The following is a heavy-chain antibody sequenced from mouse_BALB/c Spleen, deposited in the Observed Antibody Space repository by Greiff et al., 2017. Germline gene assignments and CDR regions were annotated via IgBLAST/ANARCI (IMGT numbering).Heavy chain of an antibody. CDR3: ASEGITTAKFAY. D-gene: IGHD1-2*01. CDR1: GYTFTSYW. CDR2: IDPSDSET. V-gene: IGHV1-69*02. J-gene: IGHJ3*01. Sequence: QVQLQQPGAELVKPGAPVKLSCKASGYTFTSYWMNWVKQRPGRGLEWIGRIDPSDSETHYNQKFKDKATLTVDKSSSTAYIQLSSLTSEDSAVYYCASEGITTAKFAYWGQGTLVTVSA.